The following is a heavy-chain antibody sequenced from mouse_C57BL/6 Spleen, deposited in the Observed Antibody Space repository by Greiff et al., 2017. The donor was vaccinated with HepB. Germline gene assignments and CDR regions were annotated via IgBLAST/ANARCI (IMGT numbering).Heavy chain of an antibody. Sequence: EVQLQQSGTVLARPGASVKMSCKTSGYTFTSYWMHWVKQRPGQGLEWIGAIYPGNSDTSYNQKFKGKAKLTAVTAASTAYMELSSLTNEDSAVYYCTRAAQADYFDYWGQGTTLTVSS. CDR2: IYPGNSDT. V-gene: IGHV1-5*01. CDR3: TRAAQADYFDY. D-gene: IGHD3-2*02. CDR1: GYTFTSYW. J-gene: IGHJ2*01.